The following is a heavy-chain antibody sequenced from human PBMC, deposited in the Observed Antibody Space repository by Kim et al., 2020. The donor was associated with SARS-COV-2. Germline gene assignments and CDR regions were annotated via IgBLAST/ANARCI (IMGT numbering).Heavy chain of an antibody. CDR3: AREVGVPATMDY. D-gene: IGHD2-2*01. V-gene: IGHV3-48*03. J-gene: IGHJ4*02. Sequence: YYADSVKGRFTIPRDNAKNSLYLQMNSLRAEDTAVYYCAREVGVPATMDYWGQGTLVTVSS.